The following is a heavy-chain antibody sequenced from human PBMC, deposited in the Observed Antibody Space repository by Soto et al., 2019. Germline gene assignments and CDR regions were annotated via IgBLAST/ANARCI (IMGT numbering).Heavy chain of an antibody. CDR2: IKPDGSQK. CDR3: ATERGGAAFEN. J-gene: IGHJ4*02. CDR1: GFSFGTYW. Sequence: EVLLVESGGGLVQPGGSLRLSCAASGFSFGTYWVDWVRQAPGKGLEWVASIKPDGSQKDYLDSVRGRFTISRDNAKDALVLQMNSVGGEDTGVYYCATERGGAAFENWGQGTLVIVSS. V-gene: IGHV3-7*01. D-gene: IGHD6-25*01.